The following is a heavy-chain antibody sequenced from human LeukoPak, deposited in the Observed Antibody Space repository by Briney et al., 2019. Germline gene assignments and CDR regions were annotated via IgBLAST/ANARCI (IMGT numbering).Heavy chain of an antibody. CDR1: GGTFSSCA. D-gene: IGHD2-15*01. Sequence: VKVSFKASGGTFSSCAISWVRHAQGQGLELMGGIIPILGIANYAQKFQGRVTITADKYTSTAYMELSSLRSEDTAVYYCASPYCSGGSCLYYGMDVWGQGTTVTVSS. CDR3: ASPYCSGGSCLYYGMDV. V-gene: IGHV1-69*10. J-gene: IGHJ6*02. CDR2: IIPILGIA.